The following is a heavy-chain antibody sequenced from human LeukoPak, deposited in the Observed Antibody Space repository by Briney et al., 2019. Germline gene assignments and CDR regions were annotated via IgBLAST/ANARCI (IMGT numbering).Heavy chain of an antibody. Sequence: GGSLRLSCSASKFTFSNAWMSWVRQAPGKGLEWLGRIKPNTDGGTAAYAAPVEDRFTISRDDLKGMLYLQMNSLKIEDTAVYYCATYPQNRHWGQGILVTVSS. CDR3: ATYPQNRH. D-gene: IGHD2/OR15-2a*01. J-gene: IGHJ4*02. V-gene: IGHV3-15*01. CDR2: IKPNTDGGTA. CDR1: KFTFSNAW.